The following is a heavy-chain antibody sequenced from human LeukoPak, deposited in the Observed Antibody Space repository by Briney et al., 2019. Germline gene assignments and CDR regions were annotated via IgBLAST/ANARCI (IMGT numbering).Heavy chain of an antibody. CDR1: GGSIRSSSYY. CDR3: ARGGGGDCWDY. J-gene: IGHJ4*02. V-gene: IGHV4-39*01. CDR2: IYYSGST. D-gene: IGHD2-21*02. Sequence: SETLSLTCTVSGGSIRSSSYYWGWIRQPPGKGLEWIGSIYYSGSTYYNPSLKSRVTISVDTSKNQFSLRLSSVTAADTAVYYCARGGGGDCWDYWGQGTLVTVSS.